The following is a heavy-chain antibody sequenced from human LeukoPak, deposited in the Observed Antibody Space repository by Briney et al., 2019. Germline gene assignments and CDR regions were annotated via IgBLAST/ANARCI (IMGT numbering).Heavy chain of an antibody. D-gene: IGHD6-13*01. CDR1: GLTFSSYA. CDR2: ISYDGSNK. J-gene: IGHJ4*02. CDR3: AVQPRAGLGDSSSWYDY. Sequence: GGSLRLSCAASGLTFSSYAMHWVRQAPGKGLEWVAVISYDGSNKYYADSVKGRFTISRDNSKNTLYLQMNSLRAEDTAVYYCAVQPRAGLGDSSSWYDYWGQGTLVTVSS. V-gene: IGHV3-30*04.